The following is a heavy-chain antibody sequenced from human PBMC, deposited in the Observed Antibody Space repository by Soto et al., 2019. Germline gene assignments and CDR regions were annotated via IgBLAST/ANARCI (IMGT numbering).Heavy chain of an antibody. Sequence: EVQLVESGGGLVKPGGSLRLSCAASGFTFSSYTMKWVRQAPGKGLEWVASISSSYYIKYADSVKGRFTISRDNAKNSLYLQMNSLRAADTAVYYCARGDVVVLTATSNFDYLGPGTLVTVSS. CDR2: ISSSYYI. CDR1: GFTFSSYT. J-gene: IGHJ4*02. V-gene: IGHV3-21*01. CDR3: ARGDVVVLTATSNFDY. D-gene: IGHD2-21*02.